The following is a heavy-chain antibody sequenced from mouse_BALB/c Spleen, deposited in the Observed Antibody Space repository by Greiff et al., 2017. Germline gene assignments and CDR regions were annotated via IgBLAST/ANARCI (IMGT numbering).Heavy chain of an antibody. D-gene: IGHD4-1*02. CDR2: IRLKSDNYAT. V-gene: IGHV6-6*02. J-gene: IGHJ3*01. Sequence: DVHLVESGGGLVQPGGSMKLSCVASGFTFSSYWMSWVRQSPEKGLEWVAEIRLKSDNYATHYAESVKGKFTISRDDSKSRLYLQMNSLRAEDTGIYYCTQRGRAYWGQGTLVTVSA. CDR3: TQRGRAY. CDR1: GFTFSSYW.